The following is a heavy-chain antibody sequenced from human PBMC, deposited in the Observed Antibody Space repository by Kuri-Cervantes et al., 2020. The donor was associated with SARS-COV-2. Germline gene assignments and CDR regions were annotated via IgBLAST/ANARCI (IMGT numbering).Heavy chain of an antibody. J-gene: IGHJ4*02. CDR1: GFTFSSYS. CDR2: ISGSSSYI. Sequence: GESLKISCAASGFTFSSYSMNWVRQAPGKGLEWVSSISGSSSYIYYADSVKGRFTISRDNAKNSLYLQMNSLRAEDTAVYYCARYSSSWSYYWGQGTLVTVSS. CDR3: ARYSSSWSYY. D-gene: IGHD6-13*01. V-gene: IGHV3-21*01.